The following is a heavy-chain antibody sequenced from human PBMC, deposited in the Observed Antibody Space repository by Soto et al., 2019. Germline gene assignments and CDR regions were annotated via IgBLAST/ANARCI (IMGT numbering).Heavy chain of an antibody. D-gene: IGHD5-18*01. CDR2: ISSSISTM. Sequence: EVQLVESGGGLVQPGGSLRLSCAASGFTFSSYSMNWVRQAPGMGLEWLSYISSSISTMHYADSVKGRFTISRDNAKNSLYLQINSLRDEDTAVYYCAREVRDTAVADFDYWGQGTLVTVSS. V-gene: IGHV3-48*02. J-gene: IGHJ4*02. CDR3: AREVRDTAVADFDY. CDR1: GFTFSSYS.